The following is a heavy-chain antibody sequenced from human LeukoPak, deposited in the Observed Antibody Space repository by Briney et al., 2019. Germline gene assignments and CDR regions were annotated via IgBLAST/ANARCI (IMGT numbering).Heavy chain of an antibody. CDR1: GGSISSGDYY. J-gene: IGHJ6*03. CDR2: IYYSGST. Sequence: PSETLSLTCTVSGGSISSGDYYWSWIRQPPGKGLEWIGYIYYSGSTYYNPSLKSRVTISVDTSKNQFSLKLSSVTAADTAVYYCARVLGGFYYYYYMDVWGKGTTVTVSS. V-gene: IGHV4-30-4*08. CDR3: ARVLGGFYYYYYMDV. D-gene: IGHD3-16*01.